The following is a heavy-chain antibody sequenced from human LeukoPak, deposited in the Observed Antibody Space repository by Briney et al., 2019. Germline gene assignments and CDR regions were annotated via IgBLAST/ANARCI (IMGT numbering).Heavy chain of an antibody. Sequence: GGSLRLSCAASGFTFSDYSMNWVRQAPGKGLEWVSYISSGSKTVYYADSVEGRFTISRDNARNSLYLQMNNLRAEDTAVYYCVRERGYSSSWYTFWGQGTLVTVSS. J-gene: IGHJ4*02. V-gene: IGHV3-48*01. D-gene: IGHD6-13*01. CDR1: GFTFSDYS. CDR3: VRERGYSSSWYTF. CDR2: ISSGSKTV.